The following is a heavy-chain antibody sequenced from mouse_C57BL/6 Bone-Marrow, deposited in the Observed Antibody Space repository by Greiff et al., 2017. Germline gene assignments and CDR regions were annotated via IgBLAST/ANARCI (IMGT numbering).Heavy chain of an antibody. CDR3: ARENFDV. V-gene: IGHV1-42*01. CDR1: GYSFTGYY. CDR2: INPSTGGT. Sequence: VHVKQSGPELVKPGASVKISCKASGYSFTGYYMNWVKQSPEKSLEWIGEINPSTGGTTYNQKFKAKATLTVDKSSSTAYMQLKSLTSEDSAVYYCARENFDVWGTGTTVTVSS. J-gene: IGHJ1*03.